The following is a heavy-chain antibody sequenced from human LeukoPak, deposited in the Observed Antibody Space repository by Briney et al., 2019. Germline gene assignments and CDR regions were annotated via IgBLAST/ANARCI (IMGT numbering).Heavy chain of an antibody. CDR2: INPNSGGT. CDR3: ARGQYYYDSSGYYYVDY. V-gene: IGHV1-2*02. D-gene: IGHD3-22*01. Sequence: ASVKVSCKASGYTFTGYYMHWVRQAPGQGLEWMGWINPNSGGTNYAQKFQGRVTMTRDTSISTAYMELSRLRSDDTAMYYCARGQYYYDSSGYYYVDYWGQGTLVTVSS. J-gene: IGHJ4*02. CDR1: GYTFTGYY.